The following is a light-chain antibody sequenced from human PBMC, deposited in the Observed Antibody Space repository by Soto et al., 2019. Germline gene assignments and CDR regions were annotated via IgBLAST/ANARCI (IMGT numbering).Light chain of an antibody. CDR3: CSYAGSYSYV. CDR1: SSDVGGSNY. CDR2: DVS. J-gene: IGLJ1*01. V-gene: IGLV2-11*01. Sequence: QSALTQPRSVSGSPGQSVTISCTGTSSDVGGSNYVSWYQQHPGKAPKLMIYDVSKRPSGVPDRFSGSKSGNTASLTISGLLAEDEADDYCCSYAGSYSYVFGTGTKVTVL.